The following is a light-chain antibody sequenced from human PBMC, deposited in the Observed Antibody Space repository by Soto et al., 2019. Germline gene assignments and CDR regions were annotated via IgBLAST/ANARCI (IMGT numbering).Light chain of an antibody. CDR2: AAS. J-gene: IGKJ4*02. CDR1: QGISND. Sequence: IQSTQSPSSLSASFGARFTISCQTSQGISNDLSWYQQKPGKVPKLLIYAASTLQSGVPSRFSGSGSGTDFTLTISSLQPEDVATYYCQKYNRAPTLTFGGGTKVDIK. V-gene: IGKV1-27*01. CDR3: QKYNRAPTLT.